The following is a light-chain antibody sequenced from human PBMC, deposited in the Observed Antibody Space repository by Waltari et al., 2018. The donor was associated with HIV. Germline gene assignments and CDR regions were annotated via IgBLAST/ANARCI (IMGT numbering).Light chain of an antibody. V-gene: IGLV2-14*01. CDR3: SSYTSISTLV. CDR1: SSAVGRYDY. Sequence: QSALTQPASVSGSPGQSITIPCTGTSSAVGRYDYVSWYQQHPGKAPKFMIYEVSNRPSGVSNRFSGSKSGNTASLTISGLQAEDEADYYCSSYTSISTLVFGGGTKLTVL. J-gene: IGLJ3*02. CDR2: EVS.